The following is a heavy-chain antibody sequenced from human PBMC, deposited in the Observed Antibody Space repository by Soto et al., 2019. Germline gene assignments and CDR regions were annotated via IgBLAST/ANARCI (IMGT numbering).Heavy chain of an antibody. J-gene: IGHJ4*02. V-gene: IGHV1-69*02. CDR2: IIPILGIA. Sequence: SVKVSCKASGGTFSSYTISWVRQAPGQGLEWMGRIIPILGIANYAQKFQGRVTITADKSTSTAYMELSSLRSEDTAVYYCARGVGAALGFFDYWGQGTLVTVSS. D-gene: IGHD1-26*01. CDR3: ARGVGAALGFFDY. CDR1: GGTFSSYT.